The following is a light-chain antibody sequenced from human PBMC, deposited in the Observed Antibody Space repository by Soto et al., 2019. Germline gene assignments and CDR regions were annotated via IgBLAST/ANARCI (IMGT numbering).Light chain of an antibody. CDR1: QSVSSN. CDR3: QQYGSSPRT. CDR2: GAS. Sequence: EIVMTQSPATLSVSPGERATLSRRASQSVSSNLAWYQQKPGQAPRLLIYGASTRATGIPARFSGSGSGTEFTLTISRLEPEDFAVYYCQQYGSSPRTFGQGTKVDIK. V-gene: IGKV3-15*01. J-gene: IGKJ1*01.